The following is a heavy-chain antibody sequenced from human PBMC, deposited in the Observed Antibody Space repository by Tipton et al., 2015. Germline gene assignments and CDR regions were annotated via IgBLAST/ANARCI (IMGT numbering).Heavy chain of an antibody. V-gene: IGHV4-61*08. CDR1: GASGISGGYY. CDR3: AREAYSSSGLIFDY. J-gene: IGHJ4*02. D-gene: IGHD6-6*01. Sequence: TLSLTCTVSGASGISGGYYWSWIRQPPGKGLEYIWHIYYTGGPKYNPPPPRRVFISADKSKNQFSLNLKSVTAADTAVYYCAREAYSSSGLIFDYWGQGTLVTVSS. CDR2: IYYTGGP.